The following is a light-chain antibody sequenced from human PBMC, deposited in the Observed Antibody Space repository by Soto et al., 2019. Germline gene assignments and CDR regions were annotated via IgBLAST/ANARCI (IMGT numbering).Light chain of an antibody. V-gene: IGKV3-20*01. CDR1: QTVRNNY. CDR3: QQFSSYPLT. J-gene: IGKJ4*01. Sequence: EFVLTQSPGTLSLSPVERATLSGMASQTVRNNYLAWYQQKPGQAPRLLIYDASSRATGIPDRFSGGGSGTDFTLTISRLEPEDFAVYYCQQFSSYPLTFGGGTKVDNK. CDR2: DAS.